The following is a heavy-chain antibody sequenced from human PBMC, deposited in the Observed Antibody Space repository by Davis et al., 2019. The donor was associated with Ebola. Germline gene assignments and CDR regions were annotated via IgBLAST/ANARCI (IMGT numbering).Heavy chain of an antibody. J-gene: IGHJ4*02. Sequence: PSETLSLTCTVSGYSITSGHYWGWIRQTPGKGLEWSGSVFHTGSSDSNPSLKSRVTISVDTSKNQFSLNLNSVTAADTAVYYCAAGHGGYFFNFWDQGILVTVSS. CDR2: VFHTGSS. CDR3: AAGHGGYFFNF. CDR1: GYSITSGHY. D-gene: IGHD3-16*01. V-gene: IGHV4-38-2*02.